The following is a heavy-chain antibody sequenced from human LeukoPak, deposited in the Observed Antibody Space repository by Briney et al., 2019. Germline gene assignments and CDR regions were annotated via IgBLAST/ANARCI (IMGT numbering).Heavy chain of an antibody. V-gene: IGHV3-21*04. CDR3: AKDLTGVAATFLLDY. D-gene: IGHD2-15*01. J-gene: IGHJ4*02. CDR2: ISSSSSYI. Sequence: GGSLRLSCAASGFTFSSYSMNWVRQAPGKGLEWVSSISSSSSYIYYADSVKGRFTISRDNAKNSLYLQMNSLRAEDTAVYYCAKDLTGVAATFLLDYWGQGTLVTVSS. CDR1: GFTFSSYS.